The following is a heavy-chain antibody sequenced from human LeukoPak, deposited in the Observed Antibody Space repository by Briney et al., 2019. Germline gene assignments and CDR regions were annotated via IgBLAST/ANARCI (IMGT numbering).Heavy chain of an antibody. D-gene: IGHD6-19*01. CDR3: ARARLAVAGTIFDY. J-gene: IGHJ4*02. CDR1: GGSISSYY. Sequence: PSETLSLTCTVSGGSISSYYWSWIRQPAGKGLEWIGRIYTSGSTNYSPSLKSRVTISVDKSKNQFFLKLSSVTAADTAVYYCARARLAVAGTIFDYWGQGTLVTVSS. V-gene: IGHV4-4*07. CDR2: IYTSGST.